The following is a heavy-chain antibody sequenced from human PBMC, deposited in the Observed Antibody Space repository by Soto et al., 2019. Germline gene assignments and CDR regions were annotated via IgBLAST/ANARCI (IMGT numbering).Heavy chain of an antibody. J-gene: IGHJ4*02. Sequence: EVQLLESGGGLVQPGGSLRLSCAASGFTFSSYAMRWVRQAPVKGLEWVSAISGSGGSTYYADSVKGRFTISRDNSKNTLYLQMNSLRAEDTAVYYCARRGSGSSYDYWGQGTRVTVSS. CDR2: ISGSGGST. CDR3: ARRGSGSSYDY. CDR1: GFTFSSYA. D-gene: IGHD1-26*01. V-gene: IGHV3-23*01.